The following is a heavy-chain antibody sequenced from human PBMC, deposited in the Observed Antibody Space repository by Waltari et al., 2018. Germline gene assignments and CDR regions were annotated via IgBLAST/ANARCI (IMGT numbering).Heavy chain of an antibody. V-gene: IGHV3-48*01. CDR2: ISSSSSTI. Sequence: EVQLVESGGGLVQPGGSLRLSCAASGFTFSSYSMNWVRQAPGKGLEWVSYISSSSSTIYYADAGKGRFTISRDNAKNSLYLQMNSLRAEDTAVYYCASEILLWFTRGDAFDIWGQGTMVTVSS. J-gene: IGHJ3*02. CDR1: GFTFSSYS. CDR3: ASEILLWFTRGDAFDI. D-gene: IGHD3-10*01.